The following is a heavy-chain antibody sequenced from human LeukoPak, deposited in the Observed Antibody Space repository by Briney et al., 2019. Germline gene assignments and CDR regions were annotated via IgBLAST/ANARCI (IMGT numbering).Heavy chain of an antibody. CDR3: AQKGGTDH. V-gene: IGHV3-48*02. CDR2: ISSTSGAV. D-gene: IGHD2-15*01. CDR1: GFSFSRFG. Sequence: PGGSLRLSGAASGFSFSRFGMNWVRQAPGKGLEWISHISSTSGAVYYADSVKGRFTISRDNAKNSLYLQMSSLRNEDTAIYYCAQKGGTDHWGQGTLVTVSS. J-gene: IGHJ4*02.